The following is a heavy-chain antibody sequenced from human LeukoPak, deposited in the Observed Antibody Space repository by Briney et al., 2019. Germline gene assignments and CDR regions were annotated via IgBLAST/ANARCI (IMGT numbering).Heavy chain of an antibody. CDR1: GGSISGFY. Sequence: SETLSLTCTVSGGSISGFYWSWIRQPPGKELQWIGSIFYSGSTNYNPSLKSRVTISVDTSKNQFSLKLCSVTAADTAVYYCARQRFLEWYFDYWGQGTLVTVSS. CDR3: ARQRFLEWYFDY. V-gene: IGHV4-59*08. J-gene: IGHJ4*02. CDR2: IFYSGST. D-gene: IGHD3-3*01.